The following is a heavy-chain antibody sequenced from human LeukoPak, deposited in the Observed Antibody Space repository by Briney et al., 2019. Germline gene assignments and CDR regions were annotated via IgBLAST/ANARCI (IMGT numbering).Heavy chain of an antibody. V-gene: IGHV4-34*01. D-gene: IGHD5-18*01. CDR2: INHSGST. CDR3: ARIRYYYYYYYGMDV. CDR1: GGSFSGYY. Sequence: KPSETLSLTCAVYGGSFSGYYWSWIRQPPGKGLEWIGEINHSGSTNYNPSLKSRVTISVDTSKNQFFLKLSSVTAADTAVYYCARIRYYYYYYYGMDVWGQGTTVTVSS. J-gene: IGHJ6*02.